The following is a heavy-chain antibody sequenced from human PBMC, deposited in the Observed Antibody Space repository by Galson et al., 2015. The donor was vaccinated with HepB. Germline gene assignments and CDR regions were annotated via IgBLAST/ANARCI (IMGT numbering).Heavy chain of an antibody. V-gene: IGHV4-4*02. CDR1: GDSISSSNW. CDR3: ARGRIPAAAEGYYFDY. CDR2: ISHSGST. D-gene: IGHD2-2*01. J-gene: IGHJ4*02. Sequence: SETLSLTCAVSGDSISSSNWWSWVRQPPGKGLEWIGEISHSGSTNYNPSLKSRVTISVDKSKNQFSLKLSSVTAADTAVYYCARGRIPAAAEGYYFDYWGQGTLVTVSS.